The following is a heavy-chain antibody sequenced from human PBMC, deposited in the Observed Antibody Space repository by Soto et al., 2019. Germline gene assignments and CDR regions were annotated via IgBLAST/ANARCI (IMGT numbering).Heavy chain of an antibody. CDR1: GGSISSYY. V-gene: IGHV4-59*01. D-gene: IGHD1-26*01. Sequence: SETLSLTCTVSGGSISSYYWSWIRQPPGKGLEWIGYIYYSGSTNYNPSLKSRVTISVDTSKNQFSLKLSSVTAADTAVYYCARGVGSYGSYFDYWGQGTLVTVSS. CDR2: IYYSGST. CDR3: ARGVGSYGSYFDY. J-gene: IGHJ4*02.